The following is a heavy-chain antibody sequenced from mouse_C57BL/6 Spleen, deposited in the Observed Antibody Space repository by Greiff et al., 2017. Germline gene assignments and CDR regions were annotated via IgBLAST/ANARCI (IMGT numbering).Heavy chain of an antibody. J-gene: IGHJ4*01. V-gene: IGHV1-80*01. CDR3: AREYYGSSFHYYAMDY. Sequence: QVQLQQSGAELVKPGASVKISCKASGYAFSSYWMNWVKQRPGKGLEWIGQIYPGDGDTNYNGKFKGKATLTADKSSSTAYMQLSSLPSEDSAVYVYAREYYGSSFHYYAMDYWGQGTSVTVSS. D-gene: IGHD1-1*01. CDR1: GYAFSSYW. CDR2: IYPGDGDT.